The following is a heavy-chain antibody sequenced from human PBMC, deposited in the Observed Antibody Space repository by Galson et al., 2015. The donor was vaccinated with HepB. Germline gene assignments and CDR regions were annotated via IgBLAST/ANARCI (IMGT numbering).Heavy chain of an antibody. Sequence: SLRHSCAASGFTFSHYPMHWVRQGPGKGLEWVTFISYNGDNKTYADSVKGRFTISRDDTRKTLYVQMNSLRVDDTAVYFCARGGSDEQLDYWGQGTLVTVSS. CDR1: GFTFSHYP. V-gene: IGHV3-30-3*01. CDR2: ISYNGDNK. J-gene: IGHJ4*02. D-gene: IGHD3-16*01. CDR3: ARGGSDEQLDY.